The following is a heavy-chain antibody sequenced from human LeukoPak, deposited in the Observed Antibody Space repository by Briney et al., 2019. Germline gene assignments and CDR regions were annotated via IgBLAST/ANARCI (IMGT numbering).Heavy chain of an antibody. CDR3: ARDNYYGSGTYSYYGMDV. V-gene: IGHV3-21*06. D-gene: IGHD3-10*01. CDR2: IISSSTYI. J-gene: IGHJ6*02. Sequence: GGSLRLSCAASGFTFSSYSMNWVRQAPGKGLEWFSSIISSSTYIYYADSVKGRFTISRDNAKNSLYLQMNSLRAEDTAVYYCARDNYYGSGTYSYYGMDVWGQGTTVTVSS. CDR1: GFTFSSYS.